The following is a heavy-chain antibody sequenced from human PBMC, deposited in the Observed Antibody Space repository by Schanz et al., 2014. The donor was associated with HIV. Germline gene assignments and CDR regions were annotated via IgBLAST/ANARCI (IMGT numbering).Heavy chain of an antibody. CDR2: INPSGGSI. J-gene: IGHJ4*02. D-gene: IGHD2-15*01. V-gene: IGHV1-46*01. CDR1: GYTFTSYY. CDR3: AREDPNYGGNPFEY. Sequence: QVQLVQSGAEVKRPGASVKVSCKASGYTFTSYYXXXXXXXPGQGLEWMGEINPSGGSITYAQKFQGRVTMTRDTSTSTIYMELSSLRSEDTAVYYCAREDPNYGGNPFEYWGQGTLVTVSS.